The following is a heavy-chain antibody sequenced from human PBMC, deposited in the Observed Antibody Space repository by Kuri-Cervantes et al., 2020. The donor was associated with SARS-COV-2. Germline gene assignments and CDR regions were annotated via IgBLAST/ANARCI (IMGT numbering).Heavy chain of an antibody. D-gene: IGHD6-13*01. V-gene: IGHV4-38-2*02. CDR2: IYHSGST. Sequence: SETLSLTCTVSGYSISSGYYWGWIRQPPGKGLEWIGSIYHSGSTYYNPSLKSRVTISVDTSKNQFSLKLSSVTAADTAVYYCARPIAAAGTSGFDYWGQGTLVTVSS. J-gene: IGHJ4*02. CDR1: GYSISSGYY. CDR3: ARPIAAAGTSGFDY.